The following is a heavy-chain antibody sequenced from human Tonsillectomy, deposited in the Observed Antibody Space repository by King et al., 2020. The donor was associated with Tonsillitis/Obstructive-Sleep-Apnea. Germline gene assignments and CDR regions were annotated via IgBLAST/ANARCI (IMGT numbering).Heavy chain of an antibody. D-gene: IGHD2-2*01. CDR2: IYPGDSDT. Sequence: VQLVESGAEVKKPGESLKISCKGSGYSFTSYWIGWVRQMPGKGLEWMGIIYPGDSDTRYSPSFQGQVTISADKSISTAYLQWSSLKASDTAMYYCARHGDLRYCSSTSCYGTPYYYYMDVWGKGTTVTVSS. CDR1: GYSFTSYW. V-gene: IGHV5-51*01. CDR3: ARHGDLRYCSSTSCYGTPYYYYMDV. J-gene: IGHJ6*03.